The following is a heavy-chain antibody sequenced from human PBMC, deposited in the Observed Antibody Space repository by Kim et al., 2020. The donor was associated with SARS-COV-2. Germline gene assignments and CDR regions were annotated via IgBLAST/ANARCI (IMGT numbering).Heavy chain of an antibody. Sequence: ASVKVSCKVSGYTFTELSMHWVRQAPGQGLEWMGGFDPEDGERNYAQKFQGRVTMTEDTSTATAYMELSSLRSEDTAVYYCAIGRGRVAGGNAFDIWGQGTMVTVSS. CDR3: AIGRGRVAGGNAFDI. CDR1: GYTFTELS. J-gene: IGHJ3*02. CDR2: FDPEDGER. D-gene: IGHD6-19*01. V-gene: IGHV1-24*01.